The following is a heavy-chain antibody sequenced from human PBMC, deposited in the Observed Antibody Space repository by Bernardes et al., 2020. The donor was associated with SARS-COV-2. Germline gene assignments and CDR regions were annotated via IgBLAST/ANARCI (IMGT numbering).Heavy chain of an antibody. J-gene: IGHJ3*02. Sequence: SETLSLTCAVNGGSLTDHKWSWIRQPPEKGLEWIGQINHRGVTDYNAPLKSRVTISVDTSKNQFSLRLSSVSVADTAMYYCVRGPDDPTHAFEIWGQGAMVTVSS. V-gene: IGHV4-34*01. CDR3: VRGPDDPTHAFEI. CDR2: INHRGVT. CDR1: GGSLTDHK. D-gene: IGHD2-15*01.